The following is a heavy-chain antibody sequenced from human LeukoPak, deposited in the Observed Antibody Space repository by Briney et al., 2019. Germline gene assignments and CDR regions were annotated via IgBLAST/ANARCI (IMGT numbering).Heavy chain of an antibody. V-gene: IGHV3-23*01. CDR2: ISGSGGSS. Sequence: GGSLRLSCAASGFTFSSYAMSWVRQAPGKGLEWVSAISGSGGSSYYADSVKGRFTISRDNSKNTLSLQMNSLRAEDTAVYYCAKLTYYDFWSGFEPWGQGTLVTVSS. D-gene: IGHD3-3*01. J-gene: IGHJ5*02. CDR1: GFTFSSYA. CDR3: AKLTYYDFWSGFEP.